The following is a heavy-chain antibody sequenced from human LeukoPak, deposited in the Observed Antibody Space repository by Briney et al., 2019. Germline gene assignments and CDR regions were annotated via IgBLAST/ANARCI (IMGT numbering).Heavy chain of an antibody. CDR2: IYYSGST. J-gene: IGHJ5*02. CDR3: ARESLVVAAKADFNWFDP. V-gene: IGHV4-61*01. D-gene: IGHD2-15*01. Sequence: SETLSLTCTVSGGSVSSGSYYWSWIRQPPGKGLEWIGYIYYSGSTSYNPSLKSRVTISVDTSKNQFSLKLSSVTAADTAVYYCARESLVVAAKADFNWFDPWGQGTLVTVSS. CDR1: GGSVSSGSYY.